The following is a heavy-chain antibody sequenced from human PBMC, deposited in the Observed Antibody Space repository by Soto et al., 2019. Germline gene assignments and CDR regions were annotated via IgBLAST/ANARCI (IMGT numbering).Heavy chain of an antibody. J-gene: IGHJ4*02. V-gene: IGHV4-59*01. D-gene: IGHD4-17*01. CDR2: ISYSGST. Sequence: SETLSLTCTVSGGSISSYYWIWIRQRPGKGLEWIGYISYSGSTNYNPSLKSRHTMSVDTSKNQFSLKLRSVTAADTAVYYCARASPYGDYALDYWGQGTLVTVSS. CDR1: GGSISSYY. CDR3: ARASPYGDYALDY.